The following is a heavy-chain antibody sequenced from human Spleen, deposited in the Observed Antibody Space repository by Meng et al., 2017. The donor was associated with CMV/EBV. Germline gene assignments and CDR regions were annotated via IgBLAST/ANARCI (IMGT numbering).Heavy chain of an antibody. D-gene: IGHD3-22*01. CDR1: GYSFTTYW. CDR3: ARSSSSSDYFDY. J-gene: IGHJ4*02. V-gene: IGHV5-51*01. Sequence: GGSLRLSCKASGYSFTTYWIGWVRQMPGKGLEWMGIIYPGDSDTRYSPSFQGQVTISADKSISTAHLQWSSLKASDTAMYYCARSSSSSDYFDYWGQGTLVTVSS. CDR2: IYPGDSDT.